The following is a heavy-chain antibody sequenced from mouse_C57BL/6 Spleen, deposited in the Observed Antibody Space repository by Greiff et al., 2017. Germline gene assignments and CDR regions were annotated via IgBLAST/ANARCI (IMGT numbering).Heavy chain of an antibody. CDR2: IYPGDGDT. CDR3: ARGAQATYYAMDY. D-gene: IGHD3-2*02. Sequence: QVQLQQSGPELVQPGASVKISCKASGYAFSSSWMNWVKQRPGKGLEWIGRIYPGDGDTNYNGMLKGKATLTADKSSSTAYMQSSSLTAEDSAVYFCARGAQATYYAMDYWGQGTSVTVSS. V-gene: IGHV1-82*01. J-gene: IGHJ4*01. CDR1: GYAFSSSW.